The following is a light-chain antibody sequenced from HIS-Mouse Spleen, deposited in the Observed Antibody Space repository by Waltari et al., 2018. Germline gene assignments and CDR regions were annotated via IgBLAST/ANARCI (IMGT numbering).Light chain of an antibody. V-gene: IGLV2-14*03. Sequence: QSALTQPASVSGSPGQSITISCTGTSSDVGGSNYVPWYQQHPGKAPKLMFYDVSNRPSGVSNRFSGSKSGNTASLTISGLQAEDEADYYCSSYTSSSTSYVFGTGTKVTVL. CDR1: SSDVGGSNY. CDR3: SSYTSSSTSYV. J-gene: IGLJ1*01. CDR2: DVS.